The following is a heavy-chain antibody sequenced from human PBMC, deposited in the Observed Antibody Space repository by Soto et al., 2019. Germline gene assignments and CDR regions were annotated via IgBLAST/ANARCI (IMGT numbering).Heavy chain of an antibody. V-gene: IGHV4-34*01. CDR3: ARGKAYYYDSSGYYEQYNWFDP. CDR2: INHSGST. D-gene: IGHD3-22*01. J-gene: IGHJ5*02. CDR1: GGSFSGYY. Sequence: QVQLQQWGAGLLKPSETLSLTCAVYGGSFSGYYWSWIRQPPGKGLEWIGEINHSGSTNYNPSLKRRVTISVDTSKNQFSLKLSSVTAADTAVYYCARGKAYYYDSSGYYEQYNWFDPWGQGTLVTVSS.